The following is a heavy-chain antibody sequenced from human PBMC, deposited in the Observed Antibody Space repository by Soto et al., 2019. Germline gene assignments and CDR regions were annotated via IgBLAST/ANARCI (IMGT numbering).Heavy chain of an antibody. V-gene: IGHV3-30-3*01. CDR1: GFTFSSYA. D-gene: IGHD5-12*01. CDR3: ASDAWLLTDY. CDR2: ISYDGSNK. J-gene: IGHJ4*02. Sequence: PGGSLRLSCAASGFTFSSYAMHWVRQAPGKGLEWVAVISYDGSNKYYADSVKGRFTISRDNSKNTLYLQMNSLRAEDTAVYYCASDAWLLTDYWGQGTLVTVSS.